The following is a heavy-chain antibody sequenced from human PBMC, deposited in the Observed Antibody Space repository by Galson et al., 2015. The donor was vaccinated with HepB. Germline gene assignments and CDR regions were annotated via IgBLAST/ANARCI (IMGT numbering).Heavy chain of an antibody. CDR1: GFRSSDYS. D-gene: IGHD6-13*01. J-gene: IGHJ4*02. Sequence: SLRLSCAVSGFRSSDYSMNWVRQTPGKGLEWVSVIYSSGNTYYKDSVKGRFTISRDNSKNTVFLQMNGLSVEDTGVYFCASSPYSSSWLVNWGQGTLVTVSS. V-gene: IGHV3-53*01. CDR2: IYSSGNT. CDR3: ASSPYSSSWLVN.